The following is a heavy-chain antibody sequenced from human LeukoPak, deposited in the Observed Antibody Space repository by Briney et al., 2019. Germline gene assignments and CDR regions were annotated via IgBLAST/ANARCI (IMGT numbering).Heavy chain of an antibody. Sequence: GASVKVSCKTSGYTFTRHAMNWVRQAPGQGLEWMGWINTNTGNPTYAQGFTGRFVFSLDTSVSTTYLQISSLKAEDTAVYYCAREGPRDYYYGMDVWGQGTTVTVSS. V-gene: IGHV7-4-1*02. CDR1: GYTFTRHA. CDR3: AREGPRDYYYGMDV. J-gene: IGHJ6*02. CDR2: INTNTGNP.